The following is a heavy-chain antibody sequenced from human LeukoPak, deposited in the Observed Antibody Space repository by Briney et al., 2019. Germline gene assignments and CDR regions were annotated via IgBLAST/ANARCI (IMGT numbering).Heavy chain of an antibody. V-gene: IGHV4-34*01. CDR1: GGSFSGYY. CDR2: INHSGST. J-gene: IGHJ4*02. CDR3: ASSSAFFAY. Sequence: SETLSLTCAVYGGSFSGYYWSWIRQPPGKGLEWIGEINHSGSTNYNPSLKSRVTISVDTSKNQFSLKLSSVTAADTAVYYCASSSAFFAYWGQEPLVNVSS.